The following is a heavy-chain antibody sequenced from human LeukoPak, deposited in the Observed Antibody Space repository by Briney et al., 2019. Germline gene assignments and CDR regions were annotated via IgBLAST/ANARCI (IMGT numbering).Heavy chain of an antibody. J-gene: IGHJ6*03. CDR1: GFTFSDYY. Sequence: GGSLRLSCVASGFTFSDYYMSWIRQAPGKGLEWLSYISTRGSTIYYADSVKGRFTISRDNAKNSLYLQMNSLRAEDTAVYYCARVYYYGSGSYSDYYYMDVWGKGTTVTISS. CDR3: ARVYYYGSGSYSDYYYMDV. V-gene: IGHV3-11*04. D-gene: IGHD3-10*01. CDR2: ISTRGSTI.